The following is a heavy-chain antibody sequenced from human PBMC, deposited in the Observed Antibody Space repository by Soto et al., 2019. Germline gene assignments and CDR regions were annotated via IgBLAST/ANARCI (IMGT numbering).Heavy chain of an antibody. CDR2: MSLDGSSV. CDR1: GFTFSSYG. D-gene: IGHD1-26*01. J-gene: IGHJ5*02. V-gene: IGHV3-30*18. CDR3: AQDLVAWGGPIYHH. Sequence: QVQLVESGGGVVQPGRSLRLSCAASGFTFSSYGMHWVRQAPGKGLEWVASMSLDGSSVNYLESVKGRVTISKDNSKTTLSLNMTSLRVEHTAVYYCAQDLVAWGGPIYHHWGQGTQVTVSS.